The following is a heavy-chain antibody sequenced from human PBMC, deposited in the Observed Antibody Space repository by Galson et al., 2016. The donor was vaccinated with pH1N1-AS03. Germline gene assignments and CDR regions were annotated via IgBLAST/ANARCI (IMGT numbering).Heavy chain of an antibody. Sequence: SLRLSCAASGFTFSRFWLNWVRQAPGKGLEWVSSISSSGNYKYYADSVKGRFTVSRDNAMNSLYLQMNSLRAEDTALYYCARSRSPDYYDSSTYRPDAFDIWGQGTVVTVSS. CDR3: ARSRSPDYYDSSTYRPDAFDI. CDR1: GFTFSRFW. J-gene: IGHJ3*02. D-gene: IGHD3-22*01. CDR2: ISSSGNYK. V-gene: IGHV3-21*01.